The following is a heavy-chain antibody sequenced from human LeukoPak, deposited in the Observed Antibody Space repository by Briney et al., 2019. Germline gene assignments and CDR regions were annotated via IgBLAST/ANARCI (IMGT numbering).Heavy chain of an antibody. CDR2: ISAYNGNT. CDR3: ARVSGSGREVCVDY. CDR1: GYTFTRYG. D-gene: IGHD3-10*01. Sequence: ASVKVSCKASGYTFTRYGMSWVRQAPGQGVEGMGWISAYNGNTNYAQKLRGRVTMTTEASTSAAYVERRRLRSADTAVYYCARVSGSGREVCVDYWAQGTLVTVSS. V-gene: IGHV1-18*01. J-gene: IGHJ4*02.